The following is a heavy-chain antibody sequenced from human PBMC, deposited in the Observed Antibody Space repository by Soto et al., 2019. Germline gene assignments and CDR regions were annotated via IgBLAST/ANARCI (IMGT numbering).Heavy chain of an antibody. V-gene: IGHV3-21*06. J-gene: IGHJ1*01. Sequence: LSCRGSGFSFSDYNITWVRQAPGQGLEWVSSITVRGTRVWQPDSAKGRFTISRDDANNLVYLQMTSLREDDTGLYHCVQSPEVGLRVGRWGPGNMVTVSA. CDR1: GFSFSDYN. CDR3: VQSPEVGLRVGR. CDR2: ITVRGTRV. D-gene: IGHD3-16*01.